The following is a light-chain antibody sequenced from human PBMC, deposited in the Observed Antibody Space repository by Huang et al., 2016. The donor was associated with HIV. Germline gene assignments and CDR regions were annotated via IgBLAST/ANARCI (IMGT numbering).Light chain of an antibody. J-gene: IGKJ1*01. CDR1: QSVSSN. CDR3: QQYQDWPRT. V-gene: IGKV3-15*01. Sequence: EIVMTQSPGTLSLSPGERATLSCRPSQSVSSNLAWYQHNPGQAPRLLIYGASTRATGVPDRFSGSGSGTEFTLTISSLQSDDFVVYYCQQYQDWPRTFGQGTKVEIK. CDR2: GAS.